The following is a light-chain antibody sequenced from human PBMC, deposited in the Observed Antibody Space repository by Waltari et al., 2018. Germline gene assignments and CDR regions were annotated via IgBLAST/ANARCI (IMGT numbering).Light chain of an antibody. CDR3: HQYDKWPPRYT. CDR1: QSVSTN. J-gene: IGKJ2*01. Sequence: TQSPATLSVSPGDRATLSCRASQSVSTNLAWYQQKPGQAPRLLIFAASTRATGVPVRFSGSGSGTEFTLSISSLQSEDFAVYYCHQYDKWPPRYTFGPGTRLDIK. V-gene: IGKV3-15*01. CDR2: AAS.